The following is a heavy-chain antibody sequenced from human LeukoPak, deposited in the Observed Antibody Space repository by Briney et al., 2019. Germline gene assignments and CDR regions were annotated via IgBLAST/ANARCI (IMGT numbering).Heavy chain of an antibody. CDR1: GFTFSSYE. CDR3: AELGITMIGGV. CDR2: ISSSGSTI. Sequence: GGSLRLSCAASGFTFSSYEMNCVRQAPGKGLECVSYISSSGSTIYYADSVKGRFTISRDNAKNSLYLQMNSLRAEDTAVYYCAELGITMIGGVWGKGTTVTISS. D-gene: IGHD3-10*02. J-gene: IGHJ6*04. V-gene: IGHV3-48*03.